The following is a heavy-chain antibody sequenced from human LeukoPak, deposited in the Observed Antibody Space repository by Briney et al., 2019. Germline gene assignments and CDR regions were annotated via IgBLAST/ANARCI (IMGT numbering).Heavy chain of an antibody. CDR1: GFTFSSYA. V-gene: IGHV3-23*01. CDR3: AKDNRRAHYFDY. J-gene: IGHJ4*02. Sequence: GGSLRLSCVASGFTFSSYAMSWVRQAPGKGLEWVSAISGSGGSTYYADSVKGRFTISRDNSKNTLYLQMNSLRAEDTAVYYCAKDNRRAHYFDYWGQGTLVTVSS. CDR2: ISGSGGST.